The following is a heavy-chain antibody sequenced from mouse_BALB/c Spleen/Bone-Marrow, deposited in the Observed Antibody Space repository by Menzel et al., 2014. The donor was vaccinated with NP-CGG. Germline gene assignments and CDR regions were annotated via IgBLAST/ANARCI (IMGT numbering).Heavy chain of an antibody. Sequence: EVQLQQSGGGLVQPGGSLKLSCAASGFDFRSYWMSWVRRAPGKGLEWIGEINPESSTINYTPSLKGKFIISRDNAKNTLYLQMSKVRSEDTALYYCARLGYYGYFVDWGQGTTLTVSS. CDR1: GFDFRSYW. V-gene: IGHV4-1*02. CDR3: ARLGYYGYFVD. CDR2: INPESSTI. D-gene: IGHD1-1*01. J-gene: IGHJ2*01.